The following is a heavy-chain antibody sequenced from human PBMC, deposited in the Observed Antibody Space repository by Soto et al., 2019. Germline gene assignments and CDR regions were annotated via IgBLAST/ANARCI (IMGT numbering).Heavy chain of an antibody. D-gene: IGHD6-13*01. CDR1: GFTFDDYA. J-gene: IGHJ4*02. CDR2: ISWNSGSI. Sequence: SLRLSCAASGFTFDDYAMHWVRQAPGKGLEWVSGISWNSGSIGYADSVKGRFTISRDNAKNSLYLQMNSLRAEDTALYYCAKGGSSSSRSHFDYWGQGTLGTVSS. V-gene: IGHV3-9*01. CDR3: AKGGSSSSRSHFDY.